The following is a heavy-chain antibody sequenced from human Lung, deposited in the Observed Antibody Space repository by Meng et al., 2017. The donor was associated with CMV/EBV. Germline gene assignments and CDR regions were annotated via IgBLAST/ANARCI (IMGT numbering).Heavy chain of an antibody. CDR3: AQKALRITIFGDHSKGGYLFDP. J-gene: IGHJ5*02. Sequence: GVDVGWNRPPPGKALEGLALSYWNDDKRYSPSLKSRLNSTKDTSKNQVVLTMTNMDPVDTATYYRAQKALRITIFGDHSKGGYLFDPWGQGTLVTVSS. D-gene: IGHD3-3*01. CDR2: SYWNDDK. V-gene: IGHV2-5*01. CDR1: GVD.